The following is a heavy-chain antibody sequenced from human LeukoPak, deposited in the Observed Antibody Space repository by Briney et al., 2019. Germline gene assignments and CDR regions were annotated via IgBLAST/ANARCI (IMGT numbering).Heavy chain of an antibody. CDR2: ISGSGGST. Sequence: GGSLRLSCAASGFTFSSYSMNWVRQAPGKGLEWVSAISGSGGSTYYADSVKGRFTISRDNSKNTLYLQMNSLRAEDTAVYYCAKDPYDILTGYRSWGQGTLVTVSS. J-gene: IGHJ4*02. CDR3: AKDPYDILTGYRS. V-gene: IGHV3-23*01. D-gene: IGHD3-9*01. CDR1: GFTFSSYS.